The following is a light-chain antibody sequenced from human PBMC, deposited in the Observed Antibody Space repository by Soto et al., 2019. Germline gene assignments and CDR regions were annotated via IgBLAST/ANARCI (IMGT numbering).Light chain of an antibody. CDR2: DSS. J-gene: IGKJ4*01. CDR1: QDISNY. CDR3: QQYDDLPLT. Sequence: DIQVTQSPSSLSASVGDRVTLTCQASQDISNYLNWYQQKPGQAPKLLIYDSSALETGVPSRFSGSGAGTHFTFTISSLQPEDFATYYCQQYDDLPLTFGGGTKVDI. V-gene: IGKV1-33*01.